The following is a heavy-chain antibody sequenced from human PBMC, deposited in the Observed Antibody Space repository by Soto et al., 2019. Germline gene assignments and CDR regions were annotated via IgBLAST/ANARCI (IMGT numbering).Heavy chain of an antibody. Sequence: QITLKESGPTLVNPTQPLTLTCTFSGFSLTSGVVGVGWIRQPPGEALEWLALIYWNDEQYYNPSLRNRLTITRDTSKNQVVLTMTNMHPVDTATDYCAHRLPGPSGYDVWGQGNTVNVSS. D-gene: IGHD6-13*01. CDR1: GFSLTSGVVG. CDR3: AHRLPGPSGYDV. CDR2: IYWNDEQ. V-gene: IGHV2-5*01. J-gene: IGHJ6*02.